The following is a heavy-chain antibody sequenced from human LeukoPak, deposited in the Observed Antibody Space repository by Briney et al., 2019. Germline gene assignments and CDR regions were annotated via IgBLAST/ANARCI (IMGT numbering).Heavy chain of an antibody. CDR2: IYYSGST. Sequence: SETLSLTCTVSGGSISSSSYYWGWIRQPPGKGLEWIGSIYYSGSTYYNPSLKSRVTISVDTSKNQFSLKLSSVTAADTAVYYCARDSYYGSGSYGWGQGTLVTVSS. V-gene: IGHV4-39*07. CDR1: GGSISSSSYY. D-gene: IGHD3-10*01. J-gene: IGHJ4*02. CDR3: ARDSYYGSGSYG.